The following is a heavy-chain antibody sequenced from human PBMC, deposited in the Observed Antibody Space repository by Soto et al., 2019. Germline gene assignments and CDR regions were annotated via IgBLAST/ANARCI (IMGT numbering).Heavy chain of an antibody. V-gene: IGHV1-69*01. CDR2: IIPIFGTA. CDR3: ARYCSSTSCYGSYYYYYGMDV. D-gene: IGHD2-2*01. CDR1: GGTFSSYA. Sequence: QVQLVQSGAEVKKPGSSVKVSCKASGGTFSSYAISWVRQAPGQGLEWMGGIIPIFGTANYAQKFQGRVTITADESTSTAYMELSSLRSEDTAVYYCARYCSSTSCYGSYYYYYGMDVWGQGTTVTVSS. J-gene: IGHJ6*02.